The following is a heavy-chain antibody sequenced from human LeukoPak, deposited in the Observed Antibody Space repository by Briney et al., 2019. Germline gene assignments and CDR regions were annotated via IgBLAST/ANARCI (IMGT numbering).Heavy chain of an antibody. J-gene: IGHJ3*02. CDR3: ARGLTRILDAFDI. CDR1: GFTFSDYY. V-gene: IGHV3-11*04. CDR2: ISSSGSAI. Sequence: GGSLRLSCAASGFTFSDYYMNWLRQAPGMGLEWVSYISSSGSAIDYADSVKGRFTISRDNAKNSLYLQMNSLRAEDTAVYYCARGLTRILDAFDIWGQGTMVTVSS.